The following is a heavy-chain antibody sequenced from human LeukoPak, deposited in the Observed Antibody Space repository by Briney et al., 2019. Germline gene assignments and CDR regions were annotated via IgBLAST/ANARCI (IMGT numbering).Heavy chain of an antibody. J-gene: IGHJ5*02. Sequence: SETLSLTCTVSGGSISSSSYYWGWIRQPPGKGLEWIGSIYYSGSTYYNPSLKSRVTISVDTSKNQFSLKLSSVTAADTAVYYCARDLGYSYGTWGQGTLVTVSS. D-gene: IGHD5-18*01. CDR2: IYYSGST. CDR1: GGSISSSSYY. CDR3: ARDLGYSYGT. V-gene: IGHV4-39*07.